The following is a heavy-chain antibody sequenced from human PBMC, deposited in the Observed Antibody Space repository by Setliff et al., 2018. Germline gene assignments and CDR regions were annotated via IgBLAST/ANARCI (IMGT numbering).Heavy chain of an antibody. CDR1: GFTFSYAW. D-gene: IGHD2-2*01. CDR3: TTYRVGCSGTSCYNAFDI. CDR2: IKSKPNGGTI. Sequence: GESLKISCAASGFTFSYAWMHWVRQAPGKGLEWVGRIKSKPNGGTIDYAAPVKGRFTISRDDSKNTLYLQMNSLKTEDIAVYFCTTYRVGCSGTSCYNAFDIWGQGTMVTVSS. J-gene: IGHJ3*02. V-gene: IGHV3-15*07.